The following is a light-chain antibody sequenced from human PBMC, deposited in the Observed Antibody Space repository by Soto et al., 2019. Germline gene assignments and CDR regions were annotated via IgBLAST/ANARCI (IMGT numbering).Light chain of an antibody. CDR1: QDIGTS. CDR3: LQHYAFPFT. J-gene: IGKJ3*01. CDR2: TIS. V-gene: IGKV1-17*01. Sequence: DIQMTQSPSSLSASVGGRVTITCRASQDIGTSLDWFQQKPGTAPKLLIYTISDLQSGGPSGFRGGGSGTEFTLTISSLQPGDSATYYCLQHYAFPFTCGPGTKVHV.